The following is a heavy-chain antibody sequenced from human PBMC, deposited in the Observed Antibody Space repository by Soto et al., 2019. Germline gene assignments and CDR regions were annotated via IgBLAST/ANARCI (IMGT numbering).Heavy chain of an antibody. CDR3: ARDLGYYDSSGYYDAFDI. CDR1: GFTFSSYA. Sequence: GGSLRLSCAASGFTFSSYAMSWVRQAPGKGLEWVSAISGSGGSTYYADSVKGRFTISRDNAKNSLYLQMNSLRAEDTAVYYCARDLGYYDSSGYYDAFDIWGQGTMVTVSS. V-gene: IGHV3-23*01. D-gene: IGHD3-22*01. J-gene: IGHJ3*02. CDR2: ISGSGGST.